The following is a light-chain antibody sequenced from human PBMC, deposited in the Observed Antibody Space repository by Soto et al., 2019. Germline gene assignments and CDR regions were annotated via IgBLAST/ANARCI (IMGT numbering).Light chain of an antibody. CDR2: GAS. V-gene: IGKV3-15*01. CDR1: QSVSSN. J-gene: IGKJ1*01. CDR3: QQYINLWT. Sequence: EILLNQSPGPLSVSPGGRVTPSCRASQSVSSNLAWYQQKPGQSPRLLIYGASTRATGIPARFSGSGSGTEFTLTISSLQSEDFAVYYCQQYINLWTFGQGTKVDIK.